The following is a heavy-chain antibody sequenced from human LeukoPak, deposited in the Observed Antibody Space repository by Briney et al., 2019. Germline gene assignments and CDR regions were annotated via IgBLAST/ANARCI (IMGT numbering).Heavy chain of an antibody. V-gene: IGHV3-30*03. J-gene: IGHJ4*02. CDR2: ISYDGSNK. CDR1: GFTFSSYG. CDR3: ARDYSGTGKDY. Sequence: GGSLRLSCAASGFTFSSYGMHWVRQAPGKGLEWVAVISYDGSNKYYADSVKGRFTISRDNSKNTLYLQMNSLRAEDTAVYYCARDYSGTGKDYWGQGTLVTVSS. D-gene: IGHD1-1*01.